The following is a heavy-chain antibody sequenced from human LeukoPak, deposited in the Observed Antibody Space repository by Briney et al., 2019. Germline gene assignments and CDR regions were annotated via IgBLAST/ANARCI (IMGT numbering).Heavy chain of an antibody. Sequence: ASVKVSCKASGYILSSYNMHWVRQAPGQGLEWLGIINPSGGDTKYAQKFQGRVTLTRDKSTSTIYMELSSLTSDDTAVYYCARTYCAEDCSIRYFDYWGQGTLVTVSS. J-gene: IGHJ4*02. V-gene: IGHV1-46*01. D-gene: IGHD2-21*02. CDR2: INPSGGDT. CDR3: ARTYCAEDCSIRYFDY. CDR1: GYILSSYN.